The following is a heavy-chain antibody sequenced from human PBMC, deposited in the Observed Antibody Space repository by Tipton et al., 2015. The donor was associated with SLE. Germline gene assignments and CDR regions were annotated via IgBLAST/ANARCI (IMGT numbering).Heavy chain of an antibody. CDR2: IYYSGNT. CDR3: ARRVTVAGFFDY. V-gene: IGHV4-31*03. D-gene: IGHD6-19*01. Sequence: TLSLTCTVSGGSLSSGNFYWSWIRQHPGKGLEWIGYIYYSGNTYYNPSLQSRVTILRDTSKNQFSLKLNSMTAADTAVYYCARRVTVAGFFDYWGQGTLVAVSA. CDR1: GGSLSSGNFY. J-gene: IGHJ4*02.